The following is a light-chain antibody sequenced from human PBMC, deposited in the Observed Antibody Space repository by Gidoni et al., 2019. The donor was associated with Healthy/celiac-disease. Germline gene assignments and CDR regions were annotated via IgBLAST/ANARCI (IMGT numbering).Light chain of an antibody. J-gene: IGLJ1*01. CDR2: QDS. CDR1: KLGDKY. CDR3: QAWDSSTEV. Sequence: SYDLTQPPSVSVSPGQTASITCPGDKLGDKYACWYQQKPGQSPVLVIYQDSKRPSGIPERFSGSNSGNTATLTISGTQAMDEADYYCQAWDSSTEVFGTGTKVTVL. V-gene: IGLV3-1*01.